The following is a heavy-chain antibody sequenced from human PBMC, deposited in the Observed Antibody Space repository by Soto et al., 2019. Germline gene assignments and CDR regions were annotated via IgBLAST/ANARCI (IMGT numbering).Heavy chain of an antibody. D-gene: IGHD5-18*01. CDR1: GYTFTSYG. CDR3: ARDYSYGYSYYYYYGMDV. CDR2: ISAYNGNT. J-gene: IGHJ6*02. V-gene: IGHV1-18*04. Sequence: ASVKVSCKASGYTFTSYGISWVRQAPGQGLEWMGWISAYNGNTNYAQKLQGRVTMTTDTSTSTAYMELRSLRSDDKAVYYCARDYSYGYSYYYYYGMDVWGQGTTVTVSS.